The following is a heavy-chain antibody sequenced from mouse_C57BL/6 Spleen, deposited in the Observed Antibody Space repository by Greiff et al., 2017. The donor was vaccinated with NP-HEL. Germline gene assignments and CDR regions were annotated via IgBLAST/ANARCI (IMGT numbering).Heavy chain of an antibody. CDR2: ISGGGGNT. CDR1: GFTFSSYT. V-gene: IGHV5-9*01. Sequence: EVMLVESGGGLVKPGGSLKLSCAASGFTFSSYTMSWVRQTPEKRLEWVATISGGGGNTYYPDSVKGRFTLSADNAKNTPYLQMSRLTSEDTALYYCARREYSSYVYYFDDWGQGTTLTVSS. D-gene: IGHD1-1*01. J-gene: IGHJ2*01. CDR3: ARREYSSYVYYFDD.